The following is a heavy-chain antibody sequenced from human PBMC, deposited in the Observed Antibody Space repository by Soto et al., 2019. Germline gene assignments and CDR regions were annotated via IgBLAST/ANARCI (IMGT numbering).Heavy chain of an antibody. J-gene: IGHJ6*02. Sequence: QVQLVQSGAEVKKPGASVKVSCKAFGYTFSIYYIHWVRQAPGPGLEWMGVINTSGGSTTYAQKFQGRVTMTRDTSTSPVFMELSSLRSEDTAVYYCARGGRHSNYYYYYGMDVWGQGTTVTVSS. D-gene: IGHD6-25*01. CDR3: ARGGRHSNYYYYYGMDV. CDR2: INTSGGST. V-gene: IGHV1-46*01. CDR1: GYTFSIYY.